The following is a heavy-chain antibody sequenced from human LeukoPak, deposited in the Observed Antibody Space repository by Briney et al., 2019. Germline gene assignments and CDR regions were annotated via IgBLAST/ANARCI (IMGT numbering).Heavy chain of an antibody. J-gene: IGHJ3*02. D-gene: IGHD3-16*02. CDR3: ARRGAMITFGGVIAYDDAFDI. V-gene: IGHV1-69*04. CDR1: GFTFSSYA. CDR2: IIPILGIA. Sequence: KAGGSLRLSCAASGFTFSSYAISWVRQAPGQGLEWMGSIIPILGIANYAQKFQGRVTITADKSTSTAYMELSSLRSEDTAVYYCARRGAMITFGGVIAYDDAFDIWGQGTMVTVSS.